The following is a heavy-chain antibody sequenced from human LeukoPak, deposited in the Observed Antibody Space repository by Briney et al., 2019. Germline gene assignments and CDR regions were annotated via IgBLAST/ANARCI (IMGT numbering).Heavy chain of an antibody. J-gene: IGHJ6*03. V-gene: IGHV1-18*01. CDR2: ISGSSGNT. D-gene: IGHD4-11*01. Sequence: ASVKVSCKASGYTFTSYGINWVRQAPGQGLEWMGWISGSSGNTKYAQKLQGRVTMTTDTSTRTAYMELRSQTSDDTAVYYCARGTVSGADYYYMDVWGKGTTVTVSS. CDR1: GYTFTSYG. CDR3: ARGTVSGADYYYMDV.